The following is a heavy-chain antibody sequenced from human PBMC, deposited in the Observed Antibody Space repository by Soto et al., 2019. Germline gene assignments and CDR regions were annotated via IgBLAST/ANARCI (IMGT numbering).Heavy chain of an antibody. CDR1: GYTFTSYY. CDR3: ARDLAPQRLVVAMSHYYYYYGMDV. J-gene: IGHJ6*02. CDR2: INPSGGST. Sequence: QVQLVQSGAEVKKSGASVKVSCKASGYTFTSYYMHWVRQAPGQGLEWMGIINPSGGSTSYAQKFQGRVTMPRDTSTSTVYMELSSLRSEDTAVYYCARDLAPQRLVVAMSHYYYYYGMDVWGQGTTVTVSS. V-gene: IGHV1-46*01. D-gene: IGHD3-22*01.